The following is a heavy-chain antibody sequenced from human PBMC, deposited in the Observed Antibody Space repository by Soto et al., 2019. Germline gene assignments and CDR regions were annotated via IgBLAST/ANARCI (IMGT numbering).Heavy chain of an antibody. Sequence: PSETLSLTCAVSGGSISSHYWSWIRQSPGKGLEWIGYIYYGGSTYYNPSLKSRVTISVDTSKNQFSLKLSSVTAADTAMYYCARHGERTIRSLNWFDPWGQGTLVTVSS. D-gene: IGHD4-17*01. CDR2: IYYGGST. CDR3: ARHGERTIRSLNWFDP. J-gene: IGHJ5*02. CDR1: GGSISSHY. V-gene: IGHV4-59*08.